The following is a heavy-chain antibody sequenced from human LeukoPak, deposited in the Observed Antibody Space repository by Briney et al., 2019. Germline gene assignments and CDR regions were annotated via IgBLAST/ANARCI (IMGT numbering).Heavy chain of an antibody. D-gene: IGHD4-17*01. CDR3: ARPHYGDFGDDAFDI. CDR2: ISSSSSYI. CDR1: AFTFSSYS. Sequence: NPGGSLRLSCAASAFTFSSYSMNWVRHAPGNGLEWVSSISSSSSYIYYADSVKGRFTISRDNANNSLYLQMKSLRAEDTAVYYGARPHYGDFGDDAFDIWGQGRMVTVSS. V-gene: IGHV3-21*01. J-gene: IGHJ3*02.